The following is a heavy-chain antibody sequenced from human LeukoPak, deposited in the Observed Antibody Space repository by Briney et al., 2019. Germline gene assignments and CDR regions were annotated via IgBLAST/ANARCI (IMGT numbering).Heavy chain of an antibody. V-gene: IGHV3-23*01. J-gene: IGHJ4*02. D-gene: IGHD1-26*01. CDR1: GFTFSNSA. Sequence: GGSLRLSCAASGFTFSNSAMSWVRQAPGKGLEWVSLINGSGDITYYADSVKGRFTISRDNSKNTLYLQMNSLRAEDTAVYYCAKRSSSGRFEYWGQGTLVTVSS. CDR2: INGSGDIT. CDR3: AKRSSSGRFEY.